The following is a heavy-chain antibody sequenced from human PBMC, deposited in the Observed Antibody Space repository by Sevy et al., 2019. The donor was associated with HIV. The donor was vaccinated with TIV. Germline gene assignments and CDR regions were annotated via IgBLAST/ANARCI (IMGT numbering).Heavy chain of an antibody. Sequence: GGSLRLSCTASGFTFGDYAMSWFRQAPGKGLEWVGFIRSKAYGGTTEYAAAVKGRFTISRDDSKSIAYMQMNSLKTEDTAVYYCSRDRKGAARPPDDYWGQGTLVTVSS. J-gene: IGHJ4*02. CDR1: GFTFGDYA. D-gene: IGHD6-6*01. CDR2: IRSKAYGGTT. CDR3: SRDRKGAARPPDDY. V-gene: IGHV3-49*03.